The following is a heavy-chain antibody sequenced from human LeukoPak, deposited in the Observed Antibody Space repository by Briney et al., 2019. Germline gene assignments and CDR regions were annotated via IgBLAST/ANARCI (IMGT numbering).Heavy chain of an antibody. V-gene: IGHV3-23*01. CDR2: ISASGGST. CDR3: AKWFTLSGWIDS. CDR1: GFTFSSQA. J-gene: IGHJ4*02. Sequence: GGSLRLSCAASGFTFSSQAMSWVRQAPDKGLEWVSAISASGGSTSYADSVKGRFTISRDNSKNTLYLRMNSLGDEDTAVYYCAKWFTLSGWIDSWGQGTLVTVSS. D-gene: IGHD6-19*01.